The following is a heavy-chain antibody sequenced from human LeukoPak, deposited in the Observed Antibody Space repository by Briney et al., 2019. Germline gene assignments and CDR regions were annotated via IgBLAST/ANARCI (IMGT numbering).Heavy chain of an antibody. CDR2: INLDGSST. V-gene: IGHV3-74*03. CDR3: TRGSDGGRNYDFDY. J-gene: IGHJ4*02. Sequence: PGGSLRLSCAASGFTFSRNWIHWVRQGPGKGLVWVSRINLDGSSTMYADFVKGRFTISRDNAKNMLYLQMNSLRVEDTALYYCTRGSDGGRNYDFDYWGQGTLVTVSS. D-gene: IGHD1-26*01. CDR1: GFTFSRNW.